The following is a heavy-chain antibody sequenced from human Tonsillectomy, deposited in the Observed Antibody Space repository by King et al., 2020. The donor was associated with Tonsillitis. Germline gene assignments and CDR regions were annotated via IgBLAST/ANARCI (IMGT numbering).Heavy chain of an antibody. CDR2: INPHSGGT. D-gene: IGHD3-3*01. CDR3: ARVPNYDFWSDYGTYGMDV. CDR1: GYTFTDYY. J-gene: IGHJ6*02. V-gene: IGHV1-2*02. Sequence: QLVQSGAEVKKPGASVKVSCKASGYTFTDYYMHWVRQAPGQGLEWMGWINPHSGGTSYAQKFQGRVTMTRDTSISTAYMELSRLTSDDTAVYYCARVPNYDFWSDYGTYGMDVWGQGTTVTVSS.